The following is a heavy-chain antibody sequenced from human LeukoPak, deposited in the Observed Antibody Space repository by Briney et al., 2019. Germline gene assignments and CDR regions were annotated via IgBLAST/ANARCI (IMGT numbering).Heavy chain of an antibody. CDR3: ASGPPFLKYFEY. D-gene: IGHD3-3*01. Sequence: GGSLRLSCAAPGFTFSTYVMNWFRQAPGKGLEWVSTISVGAEYIFYADSVKGRFTISRDDSNNALYLQMHSLRAEDTALYYCASGPPFLKYFEYWGQGTLVTVSS. J-gene: IGHJ4*02. CDR1: GFTFSTYV. CDR2: ISVGAEYI. V-gene: IGHV3-23*01.